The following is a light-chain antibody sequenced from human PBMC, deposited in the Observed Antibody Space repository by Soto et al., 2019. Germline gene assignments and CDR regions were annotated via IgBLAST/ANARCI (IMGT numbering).Light chain of an antibody. CDR2: ASS. Sequence: DIQMTQSPSSLSAYVGDRVTITCRASQSISSYLTCYQQKPGKAPKLLLYASSSLQSGVPSRFGGSGSGTDSSLIISSLPHEYSASYYQQQSDNSPYTVGQGTTLEI. J-gene: IGKJ1*01. CDR3: QQSDNSPYT. CDR1: QSISSY. V-gene: IGKV1-39*01.